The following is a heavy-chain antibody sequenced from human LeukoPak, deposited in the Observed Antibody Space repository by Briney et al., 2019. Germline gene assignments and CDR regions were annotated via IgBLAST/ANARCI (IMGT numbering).Heavy chain of an antibody. CDR2: IYYSGST. CDR1: GGSISSGGYY. V-gene: IGHV4-61*08. Sequence: SQTLSPTCTVSGGSISSGGYYWSWIRQPPGKGLEWIGYIYYSGSTNYNPSLRSRLTISLDTSKTQFSLDLNSMTAADTAIYYCARASEGIGFFDYWGQGILVTVSS. J-gene: IGHJ4*02. D-gene: IGHD2-2*03. CDR3: ARASEGIGFFDY.